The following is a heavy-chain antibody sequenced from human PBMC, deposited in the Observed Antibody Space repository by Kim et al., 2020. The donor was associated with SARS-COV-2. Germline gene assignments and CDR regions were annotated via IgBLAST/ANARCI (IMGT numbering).Heavy chain of an antibody. J-gene: IGHJ6*02. D-gene: IGHD1-26*01. Sequence: GGSLRLSCAASGFTFSSYDIHWVRQATRKGLEWVSTIGTTGDTYYPGSVKGRFTISRENAKNSLYLQMNSLRAGDTAVYYCARAVSGSYFPAYYYYGMDVWGQGTTVTVSS. CDR3: ARAVSGSYFPAYYYYGMDV. V-gene: IGHV3-13*04. CDR2: IGTTGDT. CDR1: GFTFSSYD.